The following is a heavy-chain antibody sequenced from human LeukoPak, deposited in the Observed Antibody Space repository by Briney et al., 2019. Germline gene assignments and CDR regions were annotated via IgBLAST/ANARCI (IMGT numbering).Heavy chain of an antibody. V-gene: IGHV4-59*11. CDR1: GGSISSHY. J-gene: IGHJ6*03. Sequence: SETLSLTCTVSGGSISSHYWSWIRQPPGKGLEWIGYIYYSGSTNYNPSLKSRVTISVDTSKNQSSLKLSSVTAADTAVYYCARGPSVDYYYYMDVWGKGTTVTVSS. CDR3: ARGPSVDYYYYMDV. CDR2: IYYSGST.